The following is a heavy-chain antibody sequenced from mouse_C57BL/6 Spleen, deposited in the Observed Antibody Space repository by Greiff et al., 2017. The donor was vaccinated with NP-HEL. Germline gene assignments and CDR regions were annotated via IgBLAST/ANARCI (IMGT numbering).Heavy chain of an antibody. CDR3: ARDGVVHYFDY. D-gene: IGHD1-1*01. CDR2: ISDGGSYT. J-gene: IGHJ2*01. CDR1: GFTFSSYA. V-gene: IGHV5-4*01. Sequence: DVMLVESGGGLVKPGGSLKLSCAASGFTFSSYAMSWVRQTPEKRLEWVATISDGGSYTYYPDNVKGRFTISRDNAKNNLYLQMSHLKSEDTAMYYCARDGVVHYFDYWGQGTTLTVSS.